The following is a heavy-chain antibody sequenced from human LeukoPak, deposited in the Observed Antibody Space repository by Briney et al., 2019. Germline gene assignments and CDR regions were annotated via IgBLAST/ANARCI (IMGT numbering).Heavy chain of an antibody. V-gene: IGHV1-2*02. J-gene: IGHJ3*02. CDR1: GYTFTGYY. CDR2: INPNSGGT. Sequence: GASVKVSCKASGYTFTGYYMHWVRQAPGQGREWMGWINPNSGGTNYAQKFPGRVTMTRDTSISTAYMELSRLRSDDTAVYYCASLYYYDSSGVIDAFDIWGQGTMVTVSS. D-gene: IGHD3-22*01. CDR3: ASLYYYDSSGVIDAFDI.